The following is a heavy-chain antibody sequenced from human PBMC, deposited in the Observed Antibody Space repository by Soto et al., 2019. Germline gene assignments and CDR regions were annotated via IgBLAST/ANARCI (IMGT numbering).Heavy chain of an antibody. Sequence: ASVKVSCKTSGYTFTEYDLNWVRQAPGQGLEYMGWVSPENRNAGYAPQFRGRVPMTTDTSISTAYLELTNLTYEDTAVYYCEVTTGFWGQGTMVTVSS. CDR1: GYTFTEYD. D-gene: IGHD1-1*01. CDR2: VSPENRNA. V-gene: IGHV1-8*01. J-gene: IGHJ4*02. CDR3: EVTTGF.